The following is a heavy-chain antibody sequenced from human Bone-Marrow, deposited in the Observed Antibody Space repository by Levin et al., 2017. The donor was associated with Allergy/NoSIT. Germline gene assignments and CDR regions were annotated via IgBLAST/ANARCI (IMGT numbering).Heavy chain of an antibody. Sequence: GESLKISCKGSGYSFTSYWIGWVRQMPGKGLEWMGIIYPGDSDTRYSPSFQGQVTISADKSISTAYLQWSSLKASDTAMYYCARGDSVDTGNTPTDYYYYYGMDVWGQGTTVTVSS. V-gene: IGHV5-51*01. CDR2: IYPGDSDT. D-gene: IGHD5-18*01. CDR3: ARGDSVDTGNTPTDYYYYYGMDV. CDR1: GYSFTSYW. J-gene: IGHJ6*02.